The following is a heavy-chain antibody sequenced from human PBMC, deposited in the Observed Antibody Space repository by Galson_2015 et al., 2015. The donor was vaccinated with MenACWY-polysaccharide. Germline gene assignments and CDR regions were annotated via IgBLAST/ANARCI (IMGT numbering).Heavy chain of an antibody. Sequence: CAISGDSVSNHSASWNWIRQSPSRGLEWLGRTYYRSKWYYGYAVSVKSRITINPDTPKNQFSLQLNSVTPEDTAVYYCARESPTAVDSWGQGTLVTVSS. CDR3: ARESPTAVDS. J-gene: IGHJ4*02. D-gene: IGHD2-2*01. V-gene: IGHV6-1*01. CDR1: GDSVSNHSAS. CDR2: TYYRSKWYY.